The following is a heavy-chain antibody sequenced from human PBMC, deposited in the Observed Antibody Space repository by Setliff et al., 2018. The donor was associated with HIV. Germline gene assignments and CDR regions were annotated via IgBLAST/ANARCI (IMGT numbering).Heavy chain of an antibody. J-gene: IGHJ3*02. CDR3: ARDTEMITTTDAFDI. V-gene: IGHV3-74*01. D-gene: IGHD3-22*01. CDR1: GFTFSDYW. Sequence: GESLKISCAASGFTFSDYWMHWVRQAPGKGLVWVSRITGDGSSTRYADSVKGRFTISRDNAKNTMYLEMNSLRAEDTAVYYCARDTEMITTTDAFDIWGQGTMVTVS. CDR2: ITGDGSST.